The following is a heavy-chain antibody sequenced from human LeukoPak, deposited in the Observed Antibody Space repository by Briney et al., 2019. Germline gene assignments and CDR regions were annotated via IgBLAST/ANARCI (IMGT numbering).Heavy chain of an antibody. D-gene: IGHD1-26*01. Sequence: SETLSLTCAVYGGSFSGYYWSWIREPPGKGLEWIGEINNSGSTNYNPSLKSRVTISVDTSKNQFSLKLSSVTAADTAVYYCARGLEWELSYWGQGTLVTVSS. CDR1: GGSFSGYY. CDR2: INNSGST. J-gene: IGHJ4*02. V-gene: IGHV4-34*01. CDR3: ARGLEWELSY.